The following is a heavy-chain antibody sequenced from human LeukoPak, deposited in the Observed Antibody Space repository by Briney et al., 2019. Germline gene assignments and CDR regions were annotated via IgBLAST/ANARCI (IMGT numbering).Heavy chain of an antibody. Sequence: ASVKVSCKASGYTFTGYYMHWVRQAPGQGLEWMGWINPNSGGTNYAQEFQGRVTMTRDTSITTAYMEQSRLRSDGTAVYYCASSMRATRYFDLWGQGTLVTVST. CDR3: ASSMRATRYFDL. J-gene: IGHJ4*02. V-gene: IGHV1-2*02. CDR1: GYTFTGYY. D-gene: IGHD2-15*01. CDR2: INPNSGGT.